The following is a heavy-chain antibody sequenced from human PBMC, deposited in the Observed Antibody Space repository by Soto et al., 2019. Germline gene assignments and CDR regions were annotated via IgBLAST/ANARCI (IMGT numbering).Heavy chain of an antibody. CDR1: GGSFSGYY. CDR3: ARGHKGEQQLVRYYYYGMDV. Sequence: SETLSLTCAVYGGSFSGYYWSLIRQPPGKGLEWIGEINHSGSTNYNPSLKSRVTISVDTSKNQFSLKLSSVTAADTAVYYCARGHKGEQQLVRYYYYGMDVWGQGTTVTVSS. CDR2: INHSGST. V-gene: IGHV4-34*01. D-gene: IGHD6-13*01. J-gene: IGHJ6*02.